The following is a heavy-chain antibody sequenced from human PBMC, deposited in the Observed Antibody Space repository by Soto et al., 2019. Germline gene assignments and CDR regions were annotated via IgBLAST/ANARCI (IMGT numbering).Heavy chain of an antibody. CDR1: GYTFTSYY. J-gene: IGHJ4*02. V-gene: IGHV1-18*04. Sequence: ASVKVSCKASGYTFTSYYMHWVRQAPGQGLEWMGWISAYNGNTNYAQKLQGRVTMTTDTSTSTAYMELRSLRSDDTDVYYCARDDKAVTGTPPFDYWGQGAQVTVSS. D-gene: IGHD6-19*01. CDR3: ARDDKAVTGTPPFDY. CDR2: ISAYNGNT.